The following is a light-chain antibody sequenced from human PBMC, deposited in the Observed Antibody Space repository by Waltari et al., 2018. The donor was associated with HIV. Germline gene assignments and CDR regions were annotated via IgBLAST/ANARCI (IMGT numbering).Light chain of an antibody. J-gene: IGLJ3*02. Sequence: QSVLTQPPSVSTAPGQQATISCSGSSSNIGTNPVSWYQHFPGRLPNLLIYDTTKRPSGIPDRFSGSKSGTSATLDITGLQTGDEADYYCGAWDNRLRSVVFGGGTKLAVL. V-gene: IGLV1-51*01. CDR1: SSNIGTNP. CDR2: DTT. CDR3: GAWDNRLRSVV.